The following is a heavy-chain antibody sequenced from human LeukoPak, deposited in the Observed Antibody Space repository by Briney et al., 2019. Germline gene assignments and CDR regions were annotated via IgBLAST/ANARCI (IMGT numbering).Heavy chain of an antibody. V-gene: IGHV3-23*01. CDR3: ARASCGGECYYMVSY. Sequence: PGGSLRLSCAASGFTFSSYAMSWVRKAPGKGLEWVSSISGSGATAYYADSVKGRFTISRDNSKNTVYMQMNSLRVEDTAVYYCARASCGGECYYMVSYWGQGTLVTVSS. CDR2: ISGSGATA. CDR1: GFTFSSYA. D-gene: IGHD2-21*01. J-gene: IGHJ4*02.